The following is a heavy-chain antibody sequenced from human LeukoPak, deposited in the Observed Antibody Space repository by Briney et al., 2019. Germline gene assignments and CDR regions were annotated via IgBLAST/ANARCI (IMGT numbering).Heavy chain of an antibody. V-gene: IGHV4-59*01. Sequence: SETLSLTCTVSGDSISSYYWSWIRQPPGKGLEWIGYIYYSGSTNYNPSLKSRVTISVDTSKNQFSLKLSSVTAADTAVYYCARASLITIFGVVIIEYFDYWGQGTLVTVSS. CDR2: IYYSGST. CDR1: GDSISSYY. J-gene: IGHJ4*02. CDR3: ARASLITIFGVVIIEYFDY. D-gene: IGHD3-3*01.